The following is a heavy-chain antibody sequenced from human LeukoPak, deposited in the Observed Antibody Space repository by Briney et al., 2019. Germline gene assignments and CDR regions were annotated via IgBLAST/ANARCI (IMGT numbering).Heavy chain of an antibody. CDR3: ARDTRAPYSGTYYSSINDAFAI. CDR2: ISAYNGNT. V-gene: IGHV1-18*01. Sequence: ASVTVSFKASGYTFTNFGISWVRQAPGQGLEWMGWISAYNGNTNYAQKVQGRVTMTTDTSTNTAYMELRSLRSDDTAVYYCARDTRAPYSGTYYSSINDAFAIWGQGTMVTVSS. J-gene: IGHJ3*02. D-gene: IGHD1-26*01. CDR1: GYTFTNFG.